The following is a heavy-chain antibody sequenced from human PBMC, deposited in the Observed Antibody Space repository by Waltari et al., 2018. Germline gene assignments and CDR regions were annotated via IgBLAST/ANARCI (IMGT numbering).Heavy chain of an antibody. D-gene: IGHD3-3*01. CDR1: GGTFSSYA. Sequence: QVQLVQSGAEVKKPGSSVKVSCKASGGTFSSYAISWVRQAPGQGLEWMGGIIPICGTANYAQKCQGRVTSTADESTSTAYMELSSLRSEDTAVYYCASPAPYYDFWSGYIYYGMDVWGQGTTVTVSS. CDR2: IIPICGTA. J-gene: IGHJ6*02. CDR3: ASPAPYYDFWSGYIYYGMDV. V-gene: IGHV1-69*01.